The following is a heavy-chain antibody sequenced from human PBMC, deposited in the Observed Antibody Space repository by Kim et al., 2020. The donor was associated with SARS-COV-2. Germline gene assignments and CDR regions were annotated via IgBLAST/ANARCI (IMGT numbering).Heavy chain of an antibody. V-gene: IGHV4-59*01. J-gene: IGHJ2*01. Sequence: SETLSLTCTVSGGSISSYYWSWIRQPPGKGLEWIGYIYYSGSTNYNPSLKSRVTISVDTSKNQFSLKLSSVTAADTAVYYCARAASGDWYFDLWGRGTLVTVSS. CDR3: ARAASGDWYFDL. CDR1: GGSISSYY. CDR2: IYYSGST.